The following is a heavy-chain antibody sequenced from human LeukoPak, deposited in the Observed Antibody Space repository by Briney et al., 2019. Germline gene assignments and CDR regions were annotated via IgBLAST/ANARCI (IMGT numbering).Heavy chain of an antibody. J-gene: IGHJ4*02. CDR3: VKDGYVSWAYQLSHFDY. D-gene: IGHD2-2*03. CDR1: AFTFSSYT. CDR2: ISNSGGST. V-gene: IGHV3-23*01. Sequence: GGSLRLSCAASAFTFSSYTMSWIRQAPGKGLKWVSAISNSGGSTYYADSVKGRFTISRDNSKNTVYLQMNSLRAEDTAVYYCVKDGYVSWAYQLSHFDYWGQGTLVTVSS.